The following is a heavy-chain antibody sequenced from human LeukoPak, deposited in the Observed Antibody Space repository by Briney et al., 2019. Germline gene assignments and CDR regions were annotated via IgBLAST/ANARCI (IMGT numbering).Heavy chain of an antibody. Sequence: SETLSLTCTVSGGSIRSYYWSWIRRPAGKGLESIGRIYTTGTTNYNPSLKSRVTMSVDVSKNQFSLRLSSVTAADSAVYYCARDGYTASYYSLDYWGQGIQVTVSS. D-gene: IGHD1-26*01. CDR2: IYTTGTT. V-gene: IGHV4-4*07. J-gene: IGHJ4*02. CDR1: GGSIRSYY. CDR3: ARDGYTASYYSLDY.